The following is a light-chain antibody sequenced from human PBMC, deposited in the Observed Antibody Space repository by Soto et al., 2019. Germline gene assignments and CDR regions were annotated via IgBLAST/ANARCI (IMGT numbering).Light chain of an antibody. CDR3: RSYAGSNNFV. CDR1: SSDVGGYNY. CDR2: EVS. Sequence: QSALTQPPSASGSPGQSVTISCTGTSSDVGGYNYVSWYQQHPGKAPKLMIYEVSKRPSGVPDRFSGSKSGNTASLTVSGLKAEDEADYYCRSYAGSNNFVFGGGTKLTVL. J-gene: IGLJ2*01. V-gene: IGLV2-8*01.